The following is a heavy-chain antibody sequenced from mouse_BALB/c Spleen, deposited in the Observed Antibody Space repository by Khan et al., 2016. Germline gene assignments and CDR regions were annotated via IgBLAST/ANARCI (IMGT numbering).Heavy chain of an antibody. Sequence: EVELVESGGGLVKPGGSLKLSCAASGFTFSDYYMYWVRQTPEKRLEWVATISDGGSYTNYPDSLKGRFTISIDNATNNPYLQMSSLTSADTAMYCGAREGLRRGFAYWGQGTLVTVSA. CDR1: GFTFSDYY. CDR2: ISDGGSYT. V-gene: IGHV5-4*02. D-gene: IGHD2-4*01. J-gene: IGHJ3*01. CDR3: AREGLRRGFAY.